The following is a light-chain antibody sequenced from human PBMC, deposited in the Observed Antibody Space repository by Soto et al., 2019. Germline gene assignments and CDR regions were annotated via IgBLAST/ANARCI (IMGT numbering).Light chain of an antibody. CDR1: QGIRND. Sequence: AIQMTQSPSSLSACVGIRVTITCRASQGIRNDLGWYQQKPGKAPKLLIYAASSLQSGVPSRFSGSGSGTDFTLTISSLQPEDFATYYCLQDYNYPLTFGGGTTVDIK. CDR3: LQDYNYPLT. V-gene: IGKV1-6*01. CDR2: AAS. J-gene: IGKJ4*01.